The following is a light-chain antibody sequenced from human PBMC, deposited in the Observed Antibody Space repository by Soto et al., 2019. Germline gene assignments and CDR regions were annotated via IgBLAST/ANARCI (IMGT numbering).Light chain of an antibody. CDR3: QQSNSFPWT. CDR2: AAY. Sequence: DIQMTQSPSFVSASVGDTVTITCRASQGISSWLAWYQQKPGKSPKLLIYAAYSLQSGVPSRFSGSGSGTDFTLTISSLQTEEFATYYCQQSNSFPWTFGQGTAVEIK. CDR1: QGISSW. J-gene: IGKJ1*01. V-gene: IGKV1-12*01.